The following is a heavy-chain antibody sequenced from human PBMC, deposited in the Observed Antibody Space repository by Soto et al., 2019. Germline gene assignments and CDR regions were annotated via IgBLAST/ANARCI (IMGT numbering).Heavy chain of an antibody. CDR1: GFTFSNYG. D-gene: IGHD2-2*01. CDR2: ISSDGSNK. J-gene: IGHJ6*02. CDR3: ASLGYCTSTSCQTRYYYYGMDV. V-gene: IGHV3-30*03. Sequence: QVQLVESGGGVVQPGRSLRLSCAASGFTFSNYGMHWVRQAPGKGLEWVAVISSDGSNKYYADSVKGRFTISRDNSRNTLYLQMKSLRAEDTAVYYCASLGYCTSTSCQTRYYYYGMDVWGQGTAVSVSS.